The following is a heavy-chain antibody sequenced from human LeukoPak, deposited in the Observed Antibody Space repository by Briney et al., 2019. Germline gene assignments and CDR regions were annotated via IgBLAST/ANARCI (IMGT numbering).Heavy chain of an antibody. D-gene: IGHD2-15*01. Sequence: GGSLRLSCAASGFTFSNYAMHWVSQAPGKGLEWVAVISYDGTNKYYADSVKGRYTISRDNSKNTLYLQMNSLRSEDTAVYYCARGGGRGCSGGSCPYGLDVWGQGTTVIVSS. J-gene: IGHJ6*02. CDR2: ISYDGTNK. CDR1: GFTFSNYA. CDR3: ARGGGRGCSGGSCPYGLDV. V-gene: IGHV3-30-3*01.